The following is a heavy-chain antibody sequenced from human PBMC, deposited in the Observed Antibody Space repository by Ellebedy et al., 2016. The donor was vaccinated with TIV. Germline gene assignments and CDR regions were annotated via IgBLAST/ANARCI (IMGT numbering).Heavy chain of an antibody. J-gene: IGHJ4*02. CDR3: ARGVLSGY. CDR2: IYSGGST. CDR1: GFTVSNYY. Sequence: PGGSLRLSCAASGFTVSNYYISRVRQAPGKGLEWVSVIYSGGSTYYADSVKGRFTISRDNSKNTVYLQMNSLRAEDTAVYYCARGVLSGYWGQGTLVTVSS. D-gene: IGHD2/OR15-2a*01. V-gene: IGHV3-53*01.